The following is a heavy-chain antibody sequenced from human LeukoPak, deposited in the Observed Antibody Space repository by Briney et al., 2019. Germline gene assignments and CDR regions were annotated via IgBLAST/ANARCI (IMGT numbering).Heavy chain of an antibody. Sequence: SAKVSCKASGGTFSSYAISWVRQAPGQGLEWMGGIIPIFGTANYAQKFQGRVTITADESTSTAYMELSSLRSEDTAVYYCARTYYYDSSGYYHLDYWGQGTLVTVSS. CDR1: GGTFSSYA. D-gene: IGHD3-22*01. CDR2: IIPIFGTA. V-gene: IGHV1-69*01. CDR3: ARTYYYDSSGYYHLDY. J-gene: IGHJ4*02.